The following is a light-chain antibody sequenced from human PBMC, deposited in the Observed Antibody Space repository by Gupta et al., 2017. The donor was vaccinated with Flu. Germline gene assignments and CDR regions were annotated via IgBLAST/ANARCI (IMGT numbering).Light chain of an antibody. CDR3: SSYTSSSTVV. J-gene: IGLJ2*01. V-gene: IGLV2-14*04. CDR1: SSDVGGYNY. CDR2: DVS. Sequence: SITISCTGTSSDVGGYNYVSWYQQHPGKAPKLMIYDVSNRPSGVSNRFSGSKSGNTASLTISGLQAEDEADYYCSSYTSSSTVVFGGGTKLTV.